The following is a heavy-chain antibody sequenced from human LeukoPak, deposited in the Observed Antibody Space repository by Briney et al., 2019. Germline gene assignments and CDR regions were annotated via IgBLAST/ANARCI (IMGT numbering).Heavy chain of an antibody. Sequence: ASVKVSCKASGYTFTGYYMHWVRQAPGQRLEWMGWISAYNGNTNYAQKLQGRVTMTTDTSTSTAYMELRSLRSDDTAVYYCAREYGSGSNDYWGQGTLVTVSS. D-gene: IGHD3-10*01. CDR2: ISAYNGNT. V-gene: IGHV1-18*04. J-gene: IGHJ4*02. CDR1: GYTFTGYY. CDR3: AREYGSGSNDY.